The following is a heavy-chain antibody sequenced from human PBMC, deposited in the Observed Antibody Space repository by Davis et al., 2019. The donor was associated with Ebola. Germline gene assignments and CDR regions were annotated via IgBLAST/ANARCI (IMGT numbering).Heavy chain of an antibody. Sequence: GESLKISCAASGFTFSSYPMHWVRQAPGKGLEWVAVISYDGSNKYYADSVKGRFTISRDNSKNTLYLQMNSLRAEDTAVYYCAKEGSGSYDFWSGYLDYWGQGTLVTVSS. V-gene: IGHV3-30*18. CDR2: ISYDGSNK. CDR1: GFTFSSYP. D-gene: IGHD3-3*01. CDR3: AKEGSGSYDFWSGYLDY. J-gene: IGHJ4*02.